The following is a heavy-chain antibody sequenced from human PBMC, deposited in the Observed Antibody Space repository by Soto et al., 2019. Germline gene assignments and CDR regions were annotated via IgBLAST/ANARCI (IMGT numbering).Heavy chain of an antibody. J-gene: IGHJ4*02. CDR3: ARDRGSSWRGWGEMVY. CDR1: GGSISSGGYY. Sequence: SETLSLTCTVSGGSISSGGYYWSWIRQHPGKGLEWIGYIYYSGSTYYNPSLKSRVTISVDTSKNQFSLKLSSVTAADTAVYYCARDRGSSWRGWGEMVYWGQGTLVTVSS. D-gene: IGHD6-13*01. V-gene: IGHV4-31*03. CDR2: IYYSGST.